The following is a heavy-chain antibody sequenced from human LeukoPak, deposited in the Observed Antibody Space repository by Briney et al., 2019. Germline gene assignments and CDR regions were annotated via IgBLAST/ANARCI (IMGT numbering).Heavy chain of an antibody. CDR1: GXTFSRYW. Sequence: PGGSLRLSCAASGXTFSRYWVTWLRQAPGKGQEWVANIKQDGSEQYYMDSVKGRFTISRNNAKNSLFLHMNSLRVEDTAVYFCARYYDSGSFDPWGQGTLVTVSS. CDR2: IKQDGSEQ. J-gene: IGHJ5*02. D-gene: IGHD3-10*01. V-gene: IGHV3-7*04. CDR3: ARYYDSGSFDP.